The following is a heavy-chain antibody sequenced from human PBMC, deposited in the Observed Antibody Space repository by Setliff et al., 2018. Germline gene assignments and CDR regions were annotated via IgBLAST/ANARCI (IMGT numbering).Heavy chain of an antibody. V-gene: IGHV1-8*02. CDR2: IIPIFGNT. D-gene: IGHD3-10*01. CDR1: GGTFSSYA. J-gene: IGHJ3*02. CDR3: ARVTMVRDDAFDI. Sequence: ASVKVSCKASGGTFSSYAISWVRQAPGQGLEWMGGIIPIFGNTGYAQKFQGRVTMTRNTSISTAYMELSSLRSEDTAVYYCARVTMVRDDAFDIWGQGTMVTVSS.